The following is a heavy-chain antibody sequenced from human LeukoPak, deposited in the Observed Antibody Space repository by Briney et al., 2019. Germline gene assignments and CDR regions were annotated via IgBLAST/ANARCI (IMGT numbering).Heavy chain of an antibody. CDR2: IYYSGST. J-gene: IGHJ3*02. CDR3: ARDGIGDAFDI. CDR1: GGSISSYY. V-gene: IGHV4-59*01. Sequence: PSETLSLTCTVSGGSISSYYWSWIRQPPGKGLEWIGNIYYSGSTNYNPSLKSRVTISVDTSKNQFSLKLSSVTAADTAVYYCARDGIGDAFDIWGQGTMVTVSS.